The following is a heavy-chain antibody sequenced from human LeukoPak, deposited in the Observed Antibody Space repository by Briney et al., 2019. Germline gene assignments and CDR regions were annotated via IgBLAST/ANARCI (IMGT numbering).Heavy chain of an antibody. J-gene: IGHJ4*02. V-gene: IGHV3-23*01. D-gene: IGHD6-13*01. CDR1: GFTFSSYA. Sequence: GGSLRLPCAASGFTFSSYAMSWVRQAPGKGLEWVSGISGSGGTTYYADSVKGRFTISRDNAKNSLYLQMNSLRAEDTAVYYCARFIAAAGYFDYWGQGTLVTVSS. CDR3: ARFIAAAGYFDY. CDR2: ISGSGGTT.